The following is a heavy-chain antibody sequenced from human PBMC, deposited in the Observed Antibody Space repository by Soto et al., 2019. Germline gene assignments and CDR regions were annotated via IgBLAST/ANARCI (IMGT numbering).Heavy chain of an antibody. D-gene: IGHD6-19*01. V-gene: IGHV3-23*01. CDR3: AKDPRFSVAGVFDT. CDR1: GLTFSNYA. Sequence: GGSLRLSCVASGLTFSNYAMSWVRQAPGEGPEWVSAISGSGSSTYNADSVKGRFTISRDNSENTLYLQMNGLRAEDTATYYCAKDPRFSVAGVFDTWGQGTLVTVSS. CDR2: ISGSGSST. J-gene: IGHJ4*02.